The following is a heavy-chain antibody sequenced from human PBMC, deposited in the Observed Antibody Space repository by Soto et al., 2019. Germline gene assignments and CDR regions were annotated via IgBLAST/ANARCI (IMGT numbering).Heavy chain of an antibody. CDR3: ARHYYDTLGY. Sequence: PSETLSLTCTVSGDSISNSREFWGWIRQPPGKGLEWIGSIYYSGSTYYNPSLRSRVTISVDTSKNQFSLKLSSVTAADTAVYYCARHYYDTLGYWGQGTLVTVSS. CDR1: GDSISNSREF. D-gene: IGHD3-22*01. CDR2: IYYSGST. V-gene: IGHV4-39*01. J-gene: IGHJ4*02.